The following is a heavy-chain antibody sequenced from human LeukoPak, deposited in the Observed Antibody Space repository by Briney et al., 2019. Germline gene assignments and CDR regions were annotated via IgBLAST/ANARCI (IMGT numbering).Heavy chain of an antibody. CDR2: IFQSGRT. D-gene: IGHD5-24*01. V-gene: IGHV4-4*02. Sequence: SETLSLTCAVSGGSISNWWSWVRQPPGKGLEWIGEIFQSGRTNYNPSLKSRVFISVDNSKNQSSLNLRSVTAADTAVYYCARHMEMTGTRGFPDWGQGTLVTVSS. J-gene: IGHJ1*01. CDR1: GGSISNW. CDR3: ARHMEMTGTRGFPD.